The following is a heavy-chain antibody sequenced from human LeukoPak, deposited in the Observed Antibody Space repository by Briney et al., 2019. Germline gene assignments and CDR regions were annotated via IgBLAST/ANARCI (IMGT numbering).Heavy chain of an antibody. CDR2: IIPTLEIA. V-gene: IGHV1-69*04. J-gene: IGHJ5*02. CDR1: GGTFSSYA. D-gene: IGHD6-13*01. CDR3: ARHGHSGSSWLNWFDP. Sequence: SVKVSCKASGGTFSSYAISWVRQAPGQGLEWMGRIIPTLEIANYAQKFQGRVTITADKSTSTAYMELSSLRPEDTAVYYCARHGHSGSSWLNWFDPWGQGTLVTVSS.